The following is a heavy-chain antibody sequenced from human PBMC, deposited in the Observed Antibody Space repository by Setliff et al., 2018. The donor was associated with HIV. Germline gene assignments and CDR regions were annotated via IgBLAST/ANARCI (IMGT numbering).Heavy chain of an antibody. CDR3: ARGGDDYGPGTWTFDY. Sequence: ASVKVSCKASGYSFTNYGLNWVRQAPGQGLEWMGWISAYNGHTNYAQKFQDRVTMTTDTSTNTAYMELSSLGSDDTAVYSCARGGDDYGPGTWTFDYWGQGTLVTVSS. V-gene: IGHV1-18*01. CDR2: ISAYNGHT. CDR1: GYSFTNYG. D-gene: IGHD3-10*01. J-gene: IGHJ4*02.